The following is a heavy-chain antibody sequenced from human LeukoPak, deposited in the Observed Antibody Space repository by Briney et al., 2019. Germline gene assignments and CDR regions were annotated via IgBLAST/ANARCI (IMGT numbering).Heavy chain of an antibody. CDR3: ARILQAGTPKGYFDY. D-gene: IGHD6-19*01. J-gene: IGHJ4*02. CDR2: INHSGST. Sequence: SETLSLTCAVYGGSFSGYYWSWIRQPPGKGLEWIGEINHSGSTNYNPSLKSRVTISVDTSKNQFSLKLSSVTAADTAVYYCARILQAGTPKGYFDYWGQGTLVTVSS. CDR1: GGSFSGYY. V-gene: IGHV4-34*01.